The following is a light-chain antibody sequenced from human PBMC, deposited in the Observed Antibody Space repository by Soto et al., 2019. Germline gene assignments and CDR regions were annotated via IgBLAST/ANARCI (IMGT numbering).Light chain of an antibody. CDR3: AAWDDTLNGPV. CDR2: SNN. V-gene: IGLV1-44*01. Sequence: QSALTQAPSASGTPGQRVTISCSGSSSNIGINTVNWYQQLPGTAPKLLIYSNNQRPSGVPDRFSGSKSGTSASLAISGLQSEDEADYYCAAWDDTLNGPVFGGGTQLTVL. J-gene: IGLJ7*01. CDR1: SSNIGINT.